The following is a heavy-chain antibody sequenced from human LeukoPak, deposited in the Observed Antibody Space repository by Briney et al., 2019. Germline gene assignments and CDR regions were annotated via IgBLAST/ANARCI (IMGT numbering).Heavy chain of an antibody. CDR1: GGTFSSYA. D-gene: IGHD2-21*01. V-gene: IGHV1-69*13. Sequence: ASVKVSCKXSGGTFSSYAISWVRQAPGQGLERMGGISPIFGTANYAQKFQGRVTITADESTSTAYMELSSLRSEDTAVYYCARWICGGDCYTNWFDPWGQGTLVTVSS. J-gene: IGHJ5*02. CDR3: ARWICGGDCYTNWFDP. CDR2: ISPIFGTA.